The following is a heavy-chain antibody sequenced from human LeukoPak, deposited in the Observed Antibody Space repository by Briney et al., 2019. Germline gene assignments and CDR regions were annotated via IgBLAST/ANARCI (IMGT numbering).Heavy chain of an antibody. CDR1: GGSFSGYY. J-gene: IGHJ4*02. D-gene: IGHD3-10*01. CDR3: AKSPLYYYGSGSGDY. CDR2: INHSGST. Sequence: PSETLPLTCAVYGGSFSGYYWSWIRQPPGKGLEWIGEINHSGSTNYNPSLKSRVTISVDTSKNQFSLKLSSVTAADTAVYYCAKSPLYYYGSGSGDYWGQGTLVTVSS. V-gene: IGHV4-34*01.